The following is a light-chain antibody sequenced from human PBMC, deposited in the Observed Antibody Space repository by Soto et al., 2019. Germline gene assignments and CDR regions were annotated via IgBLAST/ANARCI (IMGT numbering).Light chain of an antibody. Sequence: DIQMTQSPSTLSASVGDRVTITCRASQSISSWLAWYQQKPGKAPKLLISDASNLETGVPLRFSGSGSGTDFTFTISSLQPEDIATCYCQQYDNLPRIFGGGTKVDIK. CDR1: QSISSW. V-gene: IGKV1-33*01. J-gene: IGKJ4*01. CDR2: DAS. CDR3: QQYDNLPRI.